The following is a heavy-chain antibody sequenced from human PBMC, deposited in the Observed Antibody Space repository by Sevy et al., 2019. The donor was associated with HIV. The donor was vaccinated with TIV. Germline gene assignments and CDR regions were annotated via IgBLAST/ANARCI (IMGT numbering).Heavy chain of an antibody. Sequence: SETLSLTCTVSGGSISSHYWSWIRQPPGKGLEWIGYVYYTGSTNYNPSLRSRVRISVDTSKNQFSLKLSSVTTADTAVYYCAREYYDSSGYLQWFDPWGQGTLVTVS. CDR2: VYYTGST. V-gene: IGHV4-59*11. CDR1: GGSISSHY. CDR3: AREYYDSSGYLQWFDP. D-gene: IGHD3-22*01. J-gene: IGHJ5*02.